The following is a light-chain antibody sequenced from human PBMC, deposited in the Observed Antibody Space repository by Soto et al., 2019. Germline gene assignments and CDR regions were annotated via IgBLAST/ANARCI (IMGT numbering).Light chain of an antibody. V-gene: IGLV1-40*01. CDR1: SSNTGAGYD. CDR2: GNS. J-gene: IGLJ1*01. CDR3: KSYDSSLSAYV. Sequence: QSVLTQPPSVSGAPGQRVTISCTGSSSNTGAGYDVHWYQQLPGTAPKLLIYGNSNRPSGVPDRFSGSKSGTSASLAITGTHADDQADYYCKSYDSSLSAYVFGTVTKVIV.